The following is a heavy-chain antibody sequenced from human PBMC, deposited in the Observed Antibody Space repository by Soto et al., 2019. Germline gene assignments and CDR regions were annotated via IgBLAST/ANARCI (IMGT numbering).Heavy chain of an antibody. CDR3: ARGRVVRGFYCWFDP. Sequence: PSETLSLTCAVSGGSISSGGYSWSWIRQPPGKGLEWIGYIYHSGSTYYNPSLKSRVTISVDRSKNQFSLRLSSVTAADTAVYYCARGRVVRGFYCWFDPWGQGTLVTVSS. CDR1: GGSISSGGYS. V-gene: IGHV4-30-2*01. D-gene: IGHD3-10*01. CDR2: IYHSGST. J-gene: IGHJ5*02.